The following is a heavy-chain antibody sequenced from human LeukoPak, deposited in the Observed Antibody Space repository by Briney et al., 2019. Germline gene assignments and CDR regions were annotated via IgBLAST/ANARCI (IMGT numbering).Heavy chain of an antibody. D-gene: IGHD1-26*01. J-gene: IGHJ4*02. CDR3: ARETSGSH. CDR2: VSASANST. CDR1: GFMFDIYA. Sequence: PGGSLRLSCAASGFMFDIYAMTWVRQAPGKGLDWVSAVSASANSTYYADAVKGRFTTSRDNSKNSLYLQMNSLRAEDTAVYYCARETSGSHWGQGTLVTVSS. V-gene: IGHV3-23*01.